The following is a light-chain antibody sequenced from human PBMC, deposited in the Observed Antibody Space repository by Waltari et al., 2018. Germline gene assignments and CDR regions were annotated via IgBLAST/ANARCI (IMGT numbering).Light chain of an antibody. CDR3: ATWDDALSGPV. J-gene: IGLJ3*02. V-gene: IGLV1-44*01. CDR1: SSRPGHSS. CDR2: ADD. Sequence: QSVLHQPPSVSATPGQRVSISCSGGSSRPGHSSVSWYHYLPGEAPKLLIFADDQRPSGVPDRFSASKSGASASLVISGLHSDDEGEYFCATWDDALSGPVFGGGTKVTVL.